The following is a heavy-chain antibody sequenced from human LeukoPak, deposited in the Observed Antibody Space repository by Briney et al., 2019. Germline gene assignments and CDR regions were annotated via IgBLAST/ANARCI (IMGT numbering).Heavy chain of an antibody. J-gene: IGHJ6*03. Sequence: PSETLSLTCAVYGGSFSGYYWSWIRQPPGKGLEWIGEINHSGSTNYNPSLKSRVTISVDTSKNQFSLKLSSVTAADTAVYYCARGYPYNWNYRRSYYYYMDVWGKGTTVTVSS. V-gene: IGHV4-34*01. CDR2: INHSGST. D-gene: IGHD1-7*01. CDR3: ARGYPYNWNYRRSYYYYMDV. CDR1: GGSFSGYY.